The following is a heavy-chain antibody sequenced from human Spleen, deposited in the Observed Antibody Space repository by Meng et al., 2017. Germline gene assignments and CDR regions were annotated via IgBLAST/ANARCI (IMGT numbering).Heavy chain of an antibody. J-gene: IGHJ1*01. D-gene: IGHD3-10*01. CDR2: IPHRGSS. CDR1: GGSIRSGDYY. CDR3: LRGSGGSV. Sequence: QVQLQESGPGLGKPSQTLSLTCTVSGGSIRSGDYYWSWIRQPPGKGLEWIGEIPHRGSSAYNPSLKSRVSMSIDKSKNQFSLKLTSVTAADTAVYHCLRGSGGSVWGQGTLVTVSS. V-gene: IGHV4-30-4*01.